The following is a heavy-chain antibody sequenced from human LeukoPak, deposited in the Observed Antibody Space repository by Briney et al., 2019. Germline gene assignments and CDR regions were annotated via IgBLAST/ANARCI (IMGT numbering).Heavy chain of an antibody. V-gene: IGHV3-33*01. D-gene: IGHD3-10*01. J-gene: IGHJ4*02. CDR1: GFIFSTYG. CDR2: IWYDGSDK. CDR3: ARGLYYGSGSPIDY. Sequence: GGSLRLSCAASGFIFSTYGMHWVRQAPGKGPEWVAVIWYDGSDKYYADSVKGRFTISRDNSKNTLYMQMNSLRAEDTAVYYCARGLYYGSGSPIDYWGQGTLVTVSS.